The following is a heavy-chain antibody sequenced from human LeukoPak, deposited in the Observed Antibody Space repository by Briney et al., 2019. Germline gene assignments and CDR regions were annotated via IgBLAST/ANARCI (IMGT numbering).Heavy chain of an antibody. Sequence: ASVKVSCKASGYTFTGYYMHWVRQAPGQGLEWMGRINPNSGGTNYAQKFQGRVTMTRDTSISTAYMEQSRLRSDDTAVYYCARDLIVVNWFDPWGQGTLVTVS. D-gene: IGHD2-15*01. V-gene: IGHV1-2*06. CDR3: ARDLIVVNWFDP. CDR2: INPNSGGT. J-gene: IGHJ5*02. CDR1: GYTFTGYY.